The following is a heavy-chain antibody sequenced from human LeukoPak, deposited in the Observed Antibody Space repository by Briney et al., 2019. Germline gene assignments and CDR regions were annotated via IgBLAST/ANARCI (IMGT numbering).Heavy chain of an antibody. V-gene: IGHV5-51*01. CDR2: IYPGDSDT. CDR3: ARAIAVSGRYYYYYMDV. D-gene: IGHD6-19*01. J-gene: IGHJ6*03. Sequence: GESLKISCQGYGYSFTSYWIGWVRQMPGKGLEWLGIIYPGDSDTRYSPSFQGQVTISADKSISTAYLQWSSLKASDTAMYYCARAIAVSGRYYYYYMDVWGKGTTVTVSS. CDR1: GYSFTSYW.